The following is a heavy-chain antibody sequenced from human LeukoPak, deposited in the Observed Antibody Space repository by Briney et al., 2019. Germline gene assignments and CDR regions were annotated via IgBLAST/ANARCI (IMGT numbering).Heavy chain of an antibody. Sequence: GASVKVSCKASGYTFTSYYMHWVRQAPGQGLEWMGIISPNAGTTSYAQKFQGRVTVTRDTSTSTVYMELSSLRSEDTAVYYCARDLSGGKLRYFDWLPPDYWGQGTLVTVSS. J-gene: IGHJ4*02. V-gene: IGHV1-46*01. CDR2: ISPNAGTT. CDR3: ARDLSGGKLRYFDWLPPDY. D-gene: IGHD3-9*01. CDR1: GYTFTSYY.